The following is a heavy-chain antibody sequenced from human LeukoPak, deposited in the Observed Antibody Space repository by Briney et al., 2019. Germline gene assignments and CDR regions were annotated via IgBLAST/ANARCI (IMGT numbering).Heavy chain of an antibody. CDR1: GGSISSYY. V-gene: IGHV4-59*01. CDR3: ARGTAVAAWIDY. CDR2: IYYSGST. Sequence: SEILSLTCTVSGGSISSYYWSWIRQPPGKGLEWIGYIYYSGSTNYNPSLKSRVTISVDTSKNQFSLKLSSVTAADTAVYYCARGTAVAAWIDYWGQGTLVTVSS. D-gene: IGHD6-19*01. J-gene: IGHJ4*02.